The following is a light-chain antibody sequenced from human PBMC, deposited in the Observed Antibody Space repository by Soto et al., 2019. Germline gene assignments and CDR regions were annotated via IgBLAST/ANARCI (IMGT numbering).Light chain of an antibody. CDR2: DAS. CDR3: QQRSNWPTGFT. J-gene: IGKJ3*01. CDR1: QSVSSY. Sequence: EIVLTQSPATLSLSPGERATLSCRASQSVSSYLAWYQQKPGQAPRLLIYDASNRATGIPARFSGSGSGTDFTLTISSLDPEDFAFYYCQQRSNWPTGFTFGPGTKVDIK. V-gene: IGKV3-11*01.